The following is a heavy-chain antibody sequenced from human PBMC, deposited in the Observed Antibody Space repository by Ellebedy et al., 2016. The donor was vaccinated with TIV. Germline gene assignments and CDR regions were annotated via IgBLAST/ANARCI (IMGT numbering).Heavy chain of an antibody. V-gene: IGHV3-15*07. CDR2: INSKGDGGTT. Sequence: GESLKISCAASGFTFRNAWMNWVRQAPGKGLEWVGRINSKGDGGTTDYTAPVKGRFTISRDDSKNTLFLEMNSLKIEDTAMFYCATGRDWFKYWGQGALVTVSS. CDR3: ATGRDWFKY. CDR1: GFTFRNAW. D-gene: IGHD3-9*01. J-gene: IGHJ4*02.